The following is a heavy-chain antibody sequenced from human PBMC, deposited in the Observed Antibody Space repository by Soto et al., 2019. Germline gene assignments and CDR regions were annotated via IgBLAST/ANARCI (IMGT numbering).Heavy chain of an antibody. CDR1: GGTFSSYA. Sequence: AVKVSCKASGGTFSSYAISWVRQAPGQGLEWMGGIIPIFGTANYAQKFQGRVTITADESTSTAYMELSSLRSEDTAVYYCAREALAANLVYCSGGSCHSHWFDPWGQRTLVTVSS. CDR3: AREALAANLVYCSGGSCHSHWFDP. D-gene: IGHD2-15*01. V-gene: IGHV1-69*13. J-gene: IGHJ5*02. CDR2: IIPIFGTA.